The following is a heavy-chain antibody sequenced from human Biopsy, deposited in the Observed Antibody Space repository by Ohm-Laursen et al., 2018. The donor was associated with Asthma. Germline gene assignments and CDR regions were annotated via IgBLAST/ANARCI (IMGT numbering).Heavy chain of an antibody. Sequence: SVKVSCKISGYILTDLSMHWVRQAPGQGLEWMGGHDLEEGGTVNARRFQGRVTMTEDTSTDTAYMELSSLSSDDTAVYYCASDFPKDFVRYNFQFWGQGTLVTVSS. J-gene: IGHJ4*02. CDR3: ASDFPKDFVRYNFQF. V-gene: IGHV1-24*01. D-gene: IGHD5-18*01. CDR2: HDLEEGGT. CDR1: GYILTDLS.